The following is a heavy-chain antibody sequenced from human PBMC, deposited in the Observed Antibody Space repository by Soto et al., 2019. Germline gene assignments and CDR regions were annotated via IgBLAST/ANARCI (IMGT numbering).Heavy chain of an antibody. CDR3: ARGLPQCSGGSCYCDY. J-gene: IGHJ4*02. V-gene: IGHV3-33*01. Sequence: QVQLVESGGGVVQPGRSLRLSCAASGFTFSSHGMHWARQAPGKGLEWVAVIWYDGSNKYYEDSVKGRFTISRDNSKNTLYLQMNGLRAEDTAVYYCARGLPQCSGGSCYCDYWGQGTLVTVSS. CDR2: IWYDGSNK. D-gene: IGHD2-15*01. CDR1: GFTFSSHG.